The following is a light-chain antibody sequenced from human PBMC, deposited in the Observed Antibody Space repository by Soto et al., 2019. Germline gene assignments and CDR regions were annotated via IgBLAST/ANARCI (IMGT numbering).Light chain of an antibody. CDR2: GAS. J-gene: IGKJ2*01. CDR1: QGISSN. V-gene: IGKV1-9*01. Sequence: QLTQSPSSLSASVGDRVTITCRASQGISSNLAWYQQKPGRAPKLLIFGASTLQSGVPSRFSGSGSGTEFTLSISSLQPDDFATYYCQQYDSYPYTFGQGTKVDIK. CDR3: QQYDSYPYT.